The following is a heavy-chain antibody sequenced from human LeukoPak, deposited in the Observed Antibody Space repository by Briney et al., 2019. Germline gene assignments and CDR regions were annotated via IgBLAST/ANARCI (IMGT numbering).Heavy chain of an antibody. CDR1: GDSFSSNSAA. CDR3: VRGQWNSIYYFDS. D-gene: IGHD6-19*01. CDR2: TYYRSKFYN. V-gene: IGHV6-1*01. Sequence: SQTLSLTCALSGDSFSSNSAAWNWIRQSPSRGLEWLGRTYYRSKFYNDYAVSVQSRITIDPDTSRNQFSLQLNSVTPEDTAIYYCVRGQWNSIYYFDSWGQGTPVTVSS. J-gene: IGHJ4*02.